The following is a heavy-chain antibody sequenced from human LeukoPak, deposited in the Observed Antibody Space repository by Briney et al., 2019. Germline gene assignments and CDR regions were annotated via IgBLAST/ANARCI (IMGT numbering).Heavy chain of an antibody. Sequence: SETLSLTCAVSGGSISSNNWWGWVRQPPGKGLEWIGYIYYSGSTYYNPSLKSRVTISVDTSKNQFSLKLSSVTAADTAVYYCARDHLTPRGYNWNPNYFDYWGQGTLVTVSS. CDR1: GGSISSNNW. D-gene: IGHD1-20*01. CDR2: IYYSGST. J-gene: IGHJ4*01. V-gene: IGHV4-30-4*01. CDR3: ARDHLTPRGYNWNPNYFDY.